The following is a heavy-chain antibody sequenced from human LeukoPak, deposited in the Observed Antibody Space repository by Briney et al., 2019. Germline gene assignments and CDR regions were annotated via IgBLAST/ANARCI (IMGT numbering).Heavy chain of an antibody. CDR3: ARRSLEMATITD. J-gene: IGHJ4*02. CDR1: GYTFTGYY. V-gene: IGHV1-2*02. D-gene: IGHD5-24*01. Sequence: ASVKVSCKASGYTFTGYYMHWVRQAPGQGLEWMGWINPNSGGTNYAQKFQGRVTMTRDTSISTAYMELSRLRSDDTAVYYCARRSLEMATITDWGQGTLVTVSP. CDR2: INPNSGGT.